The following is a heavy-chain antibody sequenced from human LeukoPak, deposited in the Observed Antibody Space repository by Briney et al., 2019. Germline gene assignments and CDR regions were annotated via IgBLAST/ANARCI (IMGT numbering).Heavy chain of an antibody. Sequence: SETLSLTCTVSGGSISSSSYYWGWIRQPPGKGLEWIGSIYYSGSTYYNPSLKSRVTISVDTSKNQFSLTLSPVTAADTAVYYCARLFGYSYGYNDYWGQGTLVTVSS. V-gene: IGHV4-39*01. CDR2: IYYSGST. J-gene: IGHJ4*02. D-gene: IGHD5-18*01. CDR3: ARLFGYSYGYNDY. CDR1: GGSISSSSYY.